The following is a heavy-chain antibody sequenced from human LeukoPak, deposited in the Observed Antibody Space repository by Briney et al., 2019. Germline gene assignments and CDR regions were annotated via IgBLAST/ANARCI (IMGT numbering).Heavy chain of an antibody. CDR1: GGSISSYY. J-gene: IGHJ4*02. Sequence: RPSETPSLTCTVSGGSISSYYWSWIRQPPGKGLEWIGEINHSGSTNYNPSLKSRVTISVDTSKNQFSLKLSSVTAADTAVYYCAREQLTAPVDYWGQGTLVTVSS. V-gene: IGHV4-34*01. CDR3: AREQLTAPVDY. CDR2: INHSGST. D-gene: IGHD2-21*02.